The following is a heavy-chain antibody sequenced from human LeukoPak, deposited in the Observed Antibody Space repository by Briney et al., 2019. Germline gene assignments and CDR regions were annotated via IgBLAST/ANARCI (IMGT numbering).Heavy chain of an antibody. D-gene: IGHD6-13*01. Sequence: ASVKVSCKASGYTFTGYYMHWVRQAPGQGLEWMRWINPNSGGTNYAQKFQGRVTMTRDTSISTAYMELSRLRSDDTAVYYCARIAAASPNLFDYWGQGTLVTVSS. J-gene: IGHJ4*02. CDR1: GYTFTGYY. CDR2: INPNSGGT. CDR3: ARIAAASPNLFDY. V-gene: IGHV1-2*02.